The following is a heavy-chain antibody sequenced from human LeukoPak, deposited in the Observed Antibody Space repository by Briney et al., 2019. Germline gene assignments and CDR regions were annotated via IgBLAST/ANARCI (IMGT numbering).Heavy chain of an antibody. D-gene: IGHD3-22*01. CDR3: ASGRNYYDSSGSFDY. CDR1: GYTFTGYY. V-gene: IGHV1-2*02. CDR2: INPNSGGT. Sequence: GASVKVSCKASGYTFTGYYMHWVRQAPGQGLEWTGWINPNSGGTNYAQKFQGRVTMTRDTSISTAYMELSRLRSDDTAVYYCASGRNYYDSSGSFDYWGQGTLVTVSS. J-gene: IGHJ4*02.